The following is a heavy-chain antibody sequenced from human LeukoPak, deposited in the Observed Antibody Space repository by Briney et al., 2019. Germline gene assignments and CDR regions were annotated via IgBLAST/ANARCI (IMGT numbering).Heavy chain of an antibody. CDR1: GGTFSSYA. CDR3: ARDRGSGQEREYFQH. J-gene: IGHJ1*01. CDR2: IIPIFGTA. Sequence: ASVKVSCKASGGTFSSYAISWVRQAPGQGLEWMGGIIPIFGTANYAQKFQGRVTITADESTSTAYMELSSLRSEDTAVYYCARDRGSGQEREYFQHWGQGTLVTVSS. V-gene: IGHV1-69*13. D-gene: IGHD2-15*01.